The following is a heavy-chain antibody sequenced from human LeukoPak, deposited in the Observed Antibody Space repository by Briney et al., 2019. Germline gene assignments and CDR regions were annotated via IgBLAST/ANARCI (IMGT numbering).Heavy chain of an antibody. CDR3: ASSAGAGSFDY. CDR1: GYTFTSYY. V-gene: IGHV1-46*01. CDR2: INPSGGST. J-gene: IGHJ4*02. Sequence: ASVKVSCKASGYTFTSYYMHWVRQAPGQGLEWMGIINPSGGSTSYAQKFQGRVTITTDESTSTAYMELSSLRSEDTAVYYCASSAGAGSFDYWGQGTLVTVSS. D-gene: IGHD6-19*01.